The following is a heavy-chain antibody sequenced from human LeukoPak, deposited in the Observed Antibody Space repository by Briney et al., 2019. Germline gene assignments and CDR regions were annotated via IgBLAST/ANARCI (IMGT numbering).Heavy chain of an antibody. CDR1: GFTFDDYT. Sequence: PGGSLRLSCAASGFTFDDYTMHWVRQAPGKGLEWVSLISWDGGSTYYADSVKGRFTISRDNSKNSLYLQMNSLRAEDTAVYYCARDWHVGRSYSYGMDVWGQGTTVTVSS. CDR2: ISWDGGST. V-gene: IGHV3-43*01. J-gene: IGHJ6*02. D-gene: IGHD4-23*01. CDR3: ARDWHVGRSYSYGMDV.